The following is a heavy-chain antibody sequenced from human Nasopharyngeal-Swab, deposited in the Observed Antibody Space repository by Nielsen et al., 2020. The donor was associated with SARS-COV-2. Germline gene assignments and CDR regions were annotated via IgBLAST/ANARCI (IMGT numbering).Heavy chain of an antibody. D-gene: IGHD2-21*02. CDR2: INPNGDGT. CDR3: VRDRGDSFDP. CDR1: GYTFSIYY. J-gene: IGHJ3*01. Sequence: ASVTVSCKASGYTFSIYYMHWVRQAPGQGLEWMGIINPNGDGTMYAQKFQGRVTMTRDTSTSTVYMEMSNLRSDDTAVYYCVRDRGDSFDPWGQGAMVTVSS. V-gene: IGHV1-46*01.